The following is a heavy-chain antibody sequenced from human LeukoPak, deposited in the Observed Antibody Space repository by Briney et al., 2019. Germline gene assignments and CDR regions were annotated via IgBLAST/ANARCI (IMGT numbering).Heavy chain of an antibody. D-gene: IGHD3-10*01. CDR2: INHSGST. CDR1: GGSFSGYY. V-gene: IGHV4-34*01. CDR3: ARPFGDRTY. Sequence: PSETLSLTCAVYGGSFSGYYWSWIRQPPGKGLEWIGEINHSGSTNYNPSLKSRVTISVDTSKNQFSLKLSSVTAADTAVYYCARPFGDRTYWGQGTLVTVSS. J-gene: IGHJ4*02.